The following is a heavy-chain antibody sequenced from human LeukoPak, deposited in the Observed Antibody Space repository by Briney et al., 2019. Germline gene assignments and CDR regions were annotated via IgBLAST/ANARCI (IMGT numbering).Heavy chain of an antibody. CDR3: ARHPVGAVAGQFDY. Sequence: SETLSLTCTVSGGSISSYYWSWIRQRPGKGLEWIGSIYYSGSTYYNPSLKSRVTISVDTSKNQFSLKLSSVTATDTAVYYCARHPVGAVAGQFDYWGQGTLVTVSS. CDR1: GGSISSYY. CDR2: IYYSGST. J-gene: IGHJ4*02. V-gene: IGHV4-59*08. D-gene: IGHD6-19*01.